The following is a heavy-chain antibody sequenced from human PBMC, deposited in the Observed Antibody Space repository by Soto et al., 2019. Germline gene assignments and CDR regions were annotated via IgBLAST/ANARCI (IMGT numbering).Heavy chain of an antibody. D-gene: IGHD6-13*01. CDR2: IIPIFGTA. V-gene: IGHV1-69*01. CDR3: ARTAAAGKYYYGMDV. J-gene: IGHJ6*02. Sequence: SVKVSCNASGGTFSSYAISWVRQAPGQGLEWMGGIIPIFGTANYAQKFQGRVTITADESTSTAYMELSSLRSEDTAVYYCARTAAAGKYYYGMDVWGQGTTVTVSS. CDR1: GGTFSSYA.